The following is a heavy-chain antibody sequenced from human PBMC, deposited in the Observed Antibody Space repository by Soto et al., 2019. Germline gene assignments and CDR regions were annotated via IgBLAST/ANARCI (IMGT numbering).Heavy chain of an antibody. CDR3: ATDNRYGVGRVLLWFGAHYYYYGMDV. Sequence: GASVKVSCKVSGYTLTELSMHWVRQAPGKGLEWMGGFDPEDGETIYAQKFQGRVTMTEDTSTDTAYMELSSLRSEDTAVYYCATDNRYGVGRVLLWFGAHYYYYGMDVWGQGTTVTVSS. J-gene: IGHJ6*02. D-gene: IGHD3-10*01. CDR1: GYTLTELS. CDR2: FDPEDGET. V-gene: IGHV1-24*01.